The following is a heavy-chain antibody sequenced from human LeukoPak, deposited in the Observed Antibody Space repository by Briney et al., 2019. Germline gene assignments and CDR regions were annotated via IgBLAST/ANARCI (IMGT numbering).Heavy chain of an antibody. V-gene: IGHV1-69*06. CDR2: IIPIFGTA. D-gene: IGHD2-15*01. J-gene: IGHJ4*02. Sequence: GASVKVSCKTSGYTFTNYDVNWVRQATGQGLEWMGGIIPIFGTANYAQKFQGRVTITADKSTSTAYMELSSLRSEDTAVYYCARASLKVVAADYYFDYWGQGTLVTVSS. CDR1: GYTFTNYD. CDR3: ARASLKVVAADYYFDY.